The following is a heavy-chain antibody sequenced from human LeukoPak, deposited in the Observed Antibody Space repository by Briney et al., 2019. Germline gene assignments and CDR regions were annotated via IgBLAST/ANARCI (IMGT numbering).Heavy chain of an antibody. CDR2: INHSGST. Sequence: SETLSLTCAVYGGSFSGYYWSWIRQPPGKGLEWIGEINHSGSTNYNPSLKSRVTISVDTSKNQFSLKLSSVTAADTAVYYCARFGHMGTFDYWGQGTLVTVSS. CDR1: GGSFSGYY. V-gene: IGHV4-34*01. CDR3: ARFGHMGTFDY. J-gene: IGHJ4*02. D-gene: IGHD3-10*01.